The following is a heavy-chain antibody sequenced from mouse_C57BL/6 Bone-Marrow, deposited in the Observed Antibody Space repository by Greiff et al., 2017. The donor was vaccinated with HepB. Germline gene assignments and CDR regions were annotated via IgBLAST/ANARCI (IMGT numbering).Heavy chain of an antibody. Sequence: VKLMESGPGLVAPSQSLSITCTVSGFSLTSYGVDWVRQPPGKGLEWLGVIWGGGSTNYNSAHMSRLSISKDNSKSQVFLKMNSLQTDDTAMYYCAKHTTVVAKDYYYYAMDYWGQGTSVTVSS. CDR1: GFSLTSYG. D-gene: IGHD1-1*01. V-gene: IGHV2-9*01. CDR3: AKHTTVVAKDYYYYAMDY. J-gene: IGHJ4*01. CDR2: IWGGGST.